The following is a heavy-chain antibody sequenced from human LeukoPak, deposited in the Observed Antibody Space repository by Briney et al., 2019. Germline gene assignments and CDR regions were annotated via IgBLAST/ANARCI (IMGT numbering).Heavy chain of an antibody. D-gene: IGHD3-10*01. CDR1: GGTFSSYA. V-gene: IGHV1-69*04. CDR3: ASLTPIFTMARGVIVYGMDV. J-gene: IGHJ6*02. Sequence: GASVKVSCKASGGTFSSYAISWVRQAPGQGLEWMGRIIPILGIANYAQKFQGRVTITADKSTSTAYMELSSLRSEVTAVYYCASLTPIFTMARGVIVYGMDVWGQGTTVTVSS. CDR2: IIPILGIA.